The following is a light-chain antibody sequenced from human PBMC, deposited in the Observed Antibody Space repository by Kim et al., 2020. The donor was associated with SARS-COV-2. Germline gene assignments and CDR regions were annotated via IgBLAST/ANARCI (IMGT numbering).Light chain of an antibody. Sequence: ATLSFSPGERATLSCRASQSVSNYLAWYQQRPGQAPRLLIYDASKRAIGIPARLSGSGSGTDFTLTISRLEPEDSAVYFCQQRSSFGQGTRLEIK. CDR3: QQRSS. CDR1: QSVSNY. V-gene: IGKV3-11*01. J-gene: IGKJ5*01. CDR2: DAS.